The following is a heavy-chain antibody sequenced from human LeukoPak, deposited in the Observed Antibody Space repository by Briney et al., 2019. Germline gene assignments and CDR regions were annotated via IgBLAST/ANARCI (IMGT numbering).Heavy chain of an antibody. CDR3: ARGGHYYDSSGYYPGY. CDR2: ISAYNGNT. D-gene: IGHD3-22*01. V-gene: IGHV1-18*01. Sequence: ASVKVSCKASGGTFSSYAISWVRQAPGQGLEWMGWISAYNGNTNYAQKLQGRVTMTTDTSTSTAYMELRSLRSDDTAVYYCARGGHYYDSSGYYPGYWGQGTLVTVSS. J-gene: IGHJ4*02. CDR1: GGTFSSYA.